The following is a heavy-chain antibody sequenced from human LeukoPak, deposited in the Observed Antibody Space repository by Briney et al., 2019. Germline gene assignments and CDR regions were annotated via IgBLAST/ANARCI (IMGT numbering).Heavy chain of an antibody. Sequence: PGGSLRLSCAASGFTFSNYAMSWVRQAPGKGLEWVSYISSSSSTIYYADSVKGRFTISRDNAKNSLYLQMNSLRAEDTAVYYCARDASIAARPGDYNYYYMDVWGKGTTVTVSS. D-gene: IGHD6-6*01. CDR1: GFTFSNYA. CDR2: ISSSSSTI. J-gene: IGHJ6*03. CDR3: ARDASIAARPGDYNYYYMDV. V-gene: IGHV3-48*01.